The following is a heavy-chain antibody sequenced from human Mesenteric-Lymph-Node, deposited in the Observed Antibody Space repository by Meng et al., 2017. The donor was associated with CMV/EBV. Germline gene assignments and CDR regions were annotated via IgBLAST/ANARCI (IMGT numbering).Heavy chain of an antibody. Sequence: GFTFSSYGMHWVRQAPGKGLEWVALISYDGSNKYYADSVKGRFTISRDKSKNTLSLQMNSLRSDDTAVYYCAKDWVAAAGTPASFDPWGQGTLVTVSS. V-gene: IGHV3-30*18. CDR2: ISYDGSNK. D-gene: IGHD6-13*01. CDR1: GFTFSSYG. J-gene: IGHJ5*02. CDR3: AKDWVAAAGTPASFDP.